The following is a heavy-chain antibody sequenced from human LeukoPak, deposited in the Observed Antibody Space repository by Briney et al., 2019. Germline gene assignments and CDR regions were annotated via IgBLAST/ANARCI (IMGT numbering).Heavy chain of an antibody. Sequence: GAAVNVSCKDSVYTFTGYYMHWVRQAPRQGVEWMGRINPSSGGTNYAQQVQRRVTLTKDTSVSTGYMELSRLRSDDTAVYFCARAPLGYNWFDPWRQGTLVTVSS. V-gene: IGHV1-2*06. CDR2: INPSSGGT. J-gene: IGHJ5*02. CDR3: ARAPLGYNWFDP. CDR1: VYTFTGYY. D-gene: IGHD3-10*01.